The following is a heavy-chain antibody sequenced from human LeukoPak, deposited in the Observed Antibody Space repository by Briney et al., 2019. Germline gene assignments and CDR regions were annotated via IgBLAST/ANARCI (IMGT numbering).Heavy chain of an antibody. V-gene: IGHV3-23*01. D-gene: IGHD3-10*01. CDR2: ISGSGGST. CDR3: AKTSTGVGYYYGMDV. Sequence: GGSLRLSCAASGFTFSSYAMSWVRQAPGKGLEWVSTISGSGGSTYYADSVKGRFTISRDNSKNTLYLQTNSLRAEDTAVYYCAKTSTGVGYYYGMDVWGQGTRSPSP. J-gene: IGHJ6*02. CDR1: GFTFSSYA.